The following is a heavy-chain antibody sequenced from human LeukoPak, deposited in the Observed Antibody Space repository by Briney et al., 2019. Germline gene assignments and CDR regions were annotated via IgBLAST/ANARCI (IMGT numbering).Heavy chain of an antibody. Sequence: ASVKVSCKASGYTFTGYYMHWVRQARGQGLEWMGWINPNSGGTNYAQKFQGRVTMTRDTSISTAYMELSRLRSDDTAVYYCARAGFYVDGSGNHYYYYYMDVWGKGTTVTVSS. CDR1: GYTFTGYY. CDR3: ARAGFYVDGSGNHYYYYYMDV. CDR2: INPNSGGT. V-gene: IGHV1-2*02. J-gene: IGHJ6*03. D-gene: IGHD3-10*01.